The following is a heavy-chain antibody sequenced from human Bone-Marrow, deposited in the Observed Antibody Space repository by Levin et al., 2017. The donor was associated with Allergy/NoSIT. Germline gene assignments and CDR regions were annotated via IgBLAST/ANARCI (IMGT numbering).Heavy chain of an antibody. J-gene: IGHJ5*02. CDR1: GYAFTTFG. V-gene: IGHV1-18*01. Sequence: ASVKVSCKASGYAFTTFGVHWVRQAPGQGLEWMGWIYSYNGQTNYAQKFQGRVTVTMDTSTSTAYMELRSLRSDDTAVYYCARGYDIVTGRLRGWFDPWGQGTLVTVSS. CDR2: IYSYNGQT. CDR3: ARGYDIVTGRLRGWFDP. D-gene: IGHD3-9*01.